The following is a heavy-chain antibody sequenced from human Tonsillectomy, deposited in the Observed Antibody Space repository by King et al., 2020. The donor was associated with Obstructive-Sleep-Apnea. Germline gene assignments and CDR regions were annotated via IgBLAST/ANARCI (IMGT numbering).Heavy chain of an antibody. CDR1: GFTLSSYW. CDR3: VCGLDV. V-gene: IGHV3-74*01. CDR2: INSDGGNR. Sequence: DVQLVESGGGLVQSGGSLRLSCADSGFTLSSYWMHVGRQAPGKGLGWGSRINSDGGNRNYADSVKGRFTSSRDNAKNTWYLQMNSLRVEDTAVYYCVCGLDVWGQGTTVTVSS. J-gene: IGHJ6*02.